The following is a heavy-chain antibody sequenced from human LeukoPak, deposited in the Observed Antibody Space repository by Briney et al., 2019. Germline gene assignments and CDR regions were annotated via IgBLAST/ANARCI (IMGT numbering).Heavy chain of an antibody. CDR2: SAYNGNT. V-gene: IGHV1-18*01. J-gene: IGHJ4*02. Sequence: SAYNGNTNYAQKLQCRVTMTTDTSTSTAYMELRSLRSDDTAVYYCARAGGYDPSTLVDYWGQGTLVTVSS. CDR3: ARAGGYDPSTLVDY. D-gene: IGHD5-12*01.